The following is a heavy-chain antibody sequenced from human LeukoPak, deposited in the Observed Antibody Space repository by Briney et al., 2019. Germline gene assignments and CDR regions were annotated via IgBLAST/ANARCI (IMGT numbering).Heavy chain of an antibody. V-gene: IGHV1-69*04. D-gene: IGHD4-17*01. CDR1: GGTFSSYA. CDR3: YMGTTVVTYYFDY. CDR2: IIPIPGIA. Sequence: ASVKVSCKASGGTFSSYAISWVRQAPGQGLEWMGRIIPIPGIANYAQKFQGRVTITADKSTSTAYMELSSLRSEDTAVYYCYMGTTVVTYYFDYWGQGTLVTVSS. J-gene: IGHJ4*02.